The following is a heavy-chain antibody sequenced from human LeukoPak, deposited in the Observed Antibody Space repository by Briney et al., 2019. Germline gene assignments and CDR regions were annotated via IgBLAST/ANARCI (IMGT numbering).Heavy chain of an antibody. CDR3: ARVGVSCSGGNSYAYSGRFDY. CDR1: GGSISSSSHY. CDR2: IYFSGST. J-gene: IGHJ4*02. D-gene: IGHD2-15*01. V-gene: IGHV4-39*07. Sequence: PSETLSLTCTVSGGSISSSSHYWGWIRQPPGKGLEWIGSIYFSGSTDYNPSLKSRVSISIDTPKNQFSLKLISVTAADTAVYYCARVGVSCSGGNSYAYSGRFDYWGQGTIVTVSS.